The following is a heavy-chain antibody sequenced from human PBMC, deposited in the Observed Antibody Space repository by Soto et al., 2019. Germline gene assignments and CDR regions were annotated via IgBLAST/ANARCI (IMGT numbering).Heavy chain of an antibody. D-gene: IGHD3-3*01. Sequence: SETLSLTCTVSGGSISSGDYYWSWIRQPPGKGLEWIGYIYYSGSTYYNPSLKSRVTISVDTSKNQFSLKLSSVTAADTAVYYCARDNILGILYGGMDVWGKGTTVTVSS. V-gene: IGHV4-30-4*01. CDR2: IYYSGST. CDR3: ARDNILGILYGGMDV. J-gene: IGHJ6*04. CDR1: GGSISSGDYY.